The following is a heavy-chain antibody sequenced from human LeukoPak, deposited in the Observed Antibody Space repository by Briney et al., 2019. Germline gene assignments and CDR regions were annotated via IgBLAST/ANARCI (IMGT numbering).Heavy chain of an antibody. CDR1: GGSISSSNW. J-gene: IGHJ4*02. V-gene: IGHV4-4*02. CDR3: ARVKEQLVNFDY. CDR2: IYQSGST. Sequence: SGTLSLTCAVSGGSISSSNWWSWVRQPPGKGLKWIGEIYQSGSTNYNPSLKSRVTISVDKSKNQFSLKLSSVTAADTAVYYCARVKEQLVNFDYWGQGTLVTVSS. D-gene: IGHD6-13*01.